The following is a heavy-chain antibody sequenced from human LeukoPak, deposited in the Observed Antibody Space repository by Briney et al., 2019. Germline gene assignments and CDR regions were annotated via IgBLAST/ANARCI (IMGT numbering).Heavy chain of an antibody. D-gene: IGHD2-2*01. CDR1: GFTFSSYD. CDR2: ISGSGGYT. CDR3: AKFGCSSTSCPFDS. V-gene: IGHV3-23*01. Sequence: GGSLRLSCAASGFTFSSYDMTWVRQAPGKGLEWVSGISGSGGYTRYADSVKGRFTISRDNSKNTLYLQMNSLRAEDTVLYYCAKFGCSSTSCPFDSWGQGTPVTVSS. J-gene: IGHJ4*02.